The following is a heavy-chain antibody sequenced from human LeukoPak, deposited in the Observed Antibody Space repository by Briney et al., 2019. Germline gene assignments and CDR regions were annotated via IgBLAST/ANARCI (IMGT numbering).Heavy chain of an antibody. Sequence: GESLRLSCEVSGFTFSSSRMNWVRQAPGKGLEWVSYISSRGTTKHYADSVKGRFTISRDNAKNALYLQMNSLRVEDTGVYYCAADLSGRQDYWGQGTLVTVSS. CDR1: GFTFSSSR. D-gene: IGHD5-12*01. CDR3: AADLSGRQDY. J-gene: IGHJ4*02. V-gene: IGHV3-48*01. CDR2: ISSRGTTK.